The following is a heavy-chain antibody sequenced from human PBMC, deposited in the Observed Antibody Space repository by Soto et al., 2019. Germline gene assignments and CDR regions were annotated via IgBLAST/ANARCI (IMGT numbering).Heavy chain of an antibody. Sequence: GGSLRLSCATSGFILSDCAMNWVRQAPGKGLEWVSYISSSSGIDYADSVKGRFTVSRHDAKNTLYLQMDSLRPEDTAVYYCARANDLNAFDIWGQGTMVTVSS. CDR3: ARANDLNAFDI. CDR2: ISSSSGI. D-gene: IGHD1-1*01. CDR1: GFILSDCA. V-gene: IGHV3-48*01. J-gene: IGHJ3*02.